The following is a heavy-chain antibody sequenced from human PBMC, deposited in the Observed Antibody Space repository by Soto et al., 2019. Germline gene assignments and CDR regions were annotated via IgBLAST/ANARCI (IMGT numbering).Heavy chain of an antibody. J-gene: IGHJ4*02. CDR3: ASTPLGYYDSSGYYFDY. CDR2: IYSGGST. CDR1: GFTVSSNY. D-gene: IGHD3-22*01. Sequence: PGGSLRLSCAASGFTVSSNYMSWVRQAPGKGLEWVSVIYSGGSTYYADSVKGRFTISRDNSKNTLYLQMNSLRAEDTAVYYCASTPLGYYDSSGYYFDYRAQRTPVTVSS. V-gene: IGHV3-53*01.